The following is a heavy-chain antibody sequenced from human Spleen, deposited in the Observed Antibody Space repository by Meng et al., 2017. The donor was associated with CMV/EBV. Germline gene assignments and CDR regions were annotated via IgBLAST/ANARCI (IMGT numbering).Heavy chain of an antibody. J-gene: IGHJ4*02. D-gene: IGHD6-13*01. CDR3: ARGASWYAPPDY. CDR2: IKEDGSER. V-gene: IGHV3-7*01. CDR1: GFTFSNYW. Sequence: LSLTCAASGFTFSNYWMTWVRQAPGKGLEWVASIKEDGSERYYVDSMKGRFTISRDNAKKSLSLQMHSVRVDDTAVYYCARGASWYAPPDYWGQGTLVTVSS.